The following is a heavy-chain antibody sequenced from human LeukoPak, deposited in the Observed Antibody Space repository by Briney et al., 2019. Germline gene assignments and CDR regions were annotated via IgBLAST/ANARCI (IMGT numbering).Heavy chain of an antibody. CDR1: GDPVSRGTYF. V-gene: IGHV4-61*01. D-gene: IGHD4-17*01. Sequence: SETPSLTCTVSGDPVSRGTYFWSWVRQPPGKGLETIGSIYYSGSTNCDPSLKSRVIISVDTSKNQFSLKLSSVTAADTAVYYCAREDGDISWFDPWGQGALVTVSS. J-gene: IGHJ5*02. CDR2: IYYSGST. CDR3: AREDGDISWFDP.